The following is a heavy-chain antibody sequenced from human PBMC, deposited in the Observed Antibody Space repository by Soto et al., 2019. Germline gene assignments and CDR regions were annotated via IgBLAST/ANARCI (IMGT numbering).Heavy chain of an antibody. CDR2: IIPIFGTA. CDR3: ARGREAWEQLGRDYYYYGMDV. D-gene: IGHD1-26*01. V-gene: IGHV1-69*13. J-gene: IGHJ6*02. CDR1: GGTFSSYA. Sequence: EASVKVSCKASGGTFSSYAISWVRQAPGQGLEWMGGIIPIFGTANYAQKFQGRVTITADESTSTAYMELSSLRSEDTAVYYCARGREAWEQLGRDYYYYGMDVWGQGTTVTVSS.